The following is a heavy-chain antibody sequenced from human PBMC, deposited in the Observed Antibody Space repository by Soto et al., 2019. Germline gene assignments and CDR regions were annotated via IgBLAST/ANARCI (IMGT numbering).Heavy chain of an antibody. V-gene: IGHV3-23*01. D-gene: IGHD1-1*01. J-gene: IGHJ4*02. Sequence: PGGSLRLSCEASRFTFSNFAMSWVRQAPGKGLEWISTIGVTAGSTYYTDSVRGRFTISRDNSKNTLYLEMNSLRAEDTALYYCAKVMYTWNVVAAFDSWGQGTLVTVSS. CDR3: AKVMYTWNVVAAFDS. CDR2: IGVTAGST. CDR1: RFTFSNFA.